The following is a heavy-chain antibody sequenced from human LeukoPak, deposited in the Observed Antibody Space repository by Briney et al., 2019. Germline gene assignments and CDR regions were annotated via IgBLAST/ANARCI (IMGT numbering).Heavy chain of an antibody. CDR2: IYYIGST. Sequence: SETLSLTCTVSGGSISSYYWSWIRQPPGKGLEWIGYIYYIGSTNYNPSLKSRVTILVDTSENQFSLKLSSVTAADTAVYYCARDHCSSTSCYPPYYYMDVWGKGTTVTVSS. D-gene: IGHD2-2*01. V-gene: IGHV4-59*01. J-gene: IGHJ6*03. CDR1: GGSISSYY. CDR3: ARDHCSSTSCYPPYYYMDV.